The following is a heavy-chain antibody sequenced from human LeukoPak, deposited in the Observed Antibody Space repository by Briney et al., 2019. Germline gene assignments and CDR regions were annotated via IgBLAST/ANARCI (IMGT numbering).Heavy chain of an antibody. CDR1: GFTLADYD. V-gene: IGHV3-9*01. J-gene: IGHJ4*02. CDR2: ISSNSTTI. CDR3: LTSSFDR. Sequence: GGSLRLSCAASGFTLADYDIHWVRHAPGKGPEWVSTISSNSTTIAYADSVKGRFTVSRDNTKNSLYLQMGSLRVEDTALYYCLTSSFDRWGQGTLVTVSS.